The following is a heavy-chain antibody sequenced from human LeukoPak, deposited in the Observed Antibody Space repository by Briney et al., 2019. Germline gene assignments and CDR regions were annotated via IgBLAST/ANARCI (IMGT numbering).Heavy chain of an antibody. V-gene: IGHV3-30*02. J-gene: IGHJ6*02. D-gene: IGHD6-13*01. Sequence: PGGSLRLSCAGSGFTFSNYGMHWVRQAPGEGLEWMAFMRYDESNEYYADSVKGRFTISRDNSKNTLYLQMNSLRAEDTAVYYCARQVAAAGYPGVPYGMDVWGQGTTVTVSS. CDR3: ARQVAAAGYPGVPYGMDV. CDR1: GFTFSNYG. CDR2: MRYDESNE.